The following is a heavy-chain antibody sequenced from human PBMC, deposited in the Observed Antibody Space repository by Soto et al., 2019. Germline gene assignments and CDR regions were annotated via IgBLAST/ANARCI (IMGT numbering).Heavy chain of an antibody. V-gene: IGHV1-69*06. D-gene: IGHD3-16*01. J-gene: IGHJ4*02. Sequence: ASVKFSCKASGGTFDSYTISWVRQAPGQGLEWMGGVIPIFLKSNYAQKFQGRVTITADKSTNTVYMEMNSLKSEDTAVYYCVRGGGEMANPPPYLYWGQGTQVTVSS. CDR1: GGTFDSYT. CDR2: VIPIFLKS. CDR3: VRGGGEMANPPPYLY.